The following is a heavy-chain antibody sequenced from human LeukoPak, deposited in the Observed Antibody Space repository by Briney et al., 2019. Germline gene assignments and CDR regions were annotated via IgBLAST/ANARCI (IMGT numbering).Heavy chain of an antibody. CDR2: ISAYNGNT. D-gene: IGHD5-18*01. V-gene: IGHV1-18*01. Sequence: ASVKVSCKASGYTLISYGISWVRQAPGQELEGMGWISAYNGNTNYAQKVQGRVTMTRDTSISTAYMELSRLRSDDTAVYYCARGQLSDDLDYWGQGTLVTVSS. J-gene: IGHJ4*02. CDR3: ARGQLSDDLDY. CDR1: GYTLISYG.